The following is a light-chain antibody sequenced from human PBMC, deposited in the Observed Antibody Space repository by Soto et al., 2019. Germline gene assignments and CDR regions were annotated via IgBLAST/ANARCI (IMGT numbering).Light chain of an antibody. CDR2: LNSDGSH. CDR3: QTWGTGNVWV. Sequence: QLVLTQSPSASASLGASVKLTCTLSSGHSSYAIAWHQQQPEKGPRYLMKLNSDGSHSKGDGIPDRFSGSSSGAERYLTISSLQSEDEADYYCQTWGTGNVWVFGGGTKVTVL. CDR1: SGHSSYA. J-gene: IGLJ3*02. V-gene: IGLV4-69*01.